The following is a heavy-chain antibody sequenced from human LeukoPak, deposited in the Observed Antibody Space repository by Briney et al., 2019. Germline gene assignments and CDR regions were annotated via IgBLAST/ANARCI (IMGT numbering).Heavy chain of an antibody. CDR1: GFTFSSYA. Sequence: GGSLRLSCAASGFTFSSYAMSWVRQAPGKGLEWVSAISGSGGSTYYADSVKGRFTISRDNAKNSLFLEMNSLRVEDTAVYYCARDIRLNASGWNVIDYWGQGTQVTVSS. J-gene: IGHJ4*02. CDR3: ARDIRLNASGWNVIDY. D-gene: IGHD6-19*01. CDR2: ISGSGGST. V-gene: IGHV3-23*01.